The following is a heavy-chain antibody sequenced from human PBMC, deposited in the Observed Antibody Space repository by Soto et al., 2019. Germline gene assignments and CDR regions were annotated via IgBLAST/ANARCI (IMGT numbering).Heavy chain of an antibody. CDR1: GFTFSSYS. V-gene: IGHV3-48*01. D-gene: IGHD2-15*01. Sequence: GGSLRLSCAASGFTFSSYSMNWVRQAPGKGLEWVSYISSSSSTIYYADSVKGRFTISRDNAKNSLYLQMNSLRAEDTAVYYCARDGLGPQGYCSGGSCFTPYFDYWGQGTLVTVSS. J-gene: IGHJ4*02. CDR2: ISSSSSTI. CDR3: ARDGLGPQGYCSGGSCFTPYFDY.